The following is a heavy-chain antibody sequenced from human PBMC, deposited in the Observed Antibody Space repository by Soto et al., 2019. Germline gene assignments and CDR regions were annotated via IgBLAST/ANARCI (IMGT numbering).Heavy chain of an antibody. CDR2: IIPILGIA. CDR3: ARDRCSGGSCYLFPHAFDI. D-gene: IGHD2-15*01. Sequence: ASVKVSCKASGGTFSSYTISWVRQAPGQGLEWMGRIIPILGIANYAQKFQGRVTITADKSTSTAYMELSSLRSEDTAVYYCARDRCSGGSCYLFPHAFDIWGQGTMVTVSS. CDR1: GGTFSSYT. V-gene: IGHV1-69*04. J-gene: IGHJ3*02.